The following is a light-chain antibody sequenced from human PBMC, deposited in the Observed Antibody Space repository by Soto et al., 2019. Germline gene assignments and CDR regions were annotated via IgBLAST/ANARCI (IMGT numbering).Light chain of an antibody. J-gene: IGLJ1*01. CDR2: EVS. Sequence: QSALTQPACVSGSPGQSITISCTGTSSDVGGYKYVSWYQQHPGKAPKLIIYEVSNRPSGISNRFSGSKSGSTASLTISGLQAEDETDYYCCSYTSTTTRYVFGGGTKVTVL. CDR1: SSDVGGYKY. V-gene: IGLV2-14*01. CDR3: CSYTSTTTRYV.